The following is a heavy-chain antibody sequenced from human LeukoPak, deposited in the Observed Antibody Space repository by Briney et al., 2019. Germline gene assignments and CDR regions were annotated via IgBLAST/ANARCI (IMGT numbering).Heavy chain of an antibody. Sequence: PSETLSLTCAVYGGSFSGYYWSWIRQPPGKGLEWIGEINHSGSTNYNPSLKSRVTISVDTSKSQFSLKLSSVTAADTAVYYCAREIRDIVVVVAAFFDYWGQGTLVTVSS. CDR2: INHSGST. V-gene: IGHV4-34*01. CDR3: AREIRDIVVVVAAFFDY. D-gene: IGHD2-15*01. J-gene: IGHJ4*02. CDR1: GGSFSGYY.